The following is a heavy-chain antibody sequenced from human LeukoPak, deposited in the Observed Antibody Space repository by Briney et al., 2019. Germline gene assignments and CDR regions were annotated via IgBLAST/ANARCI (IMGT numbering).Heavy chain of an antibody. V-gene: IGHV3-23*01. J-gene: IGHJ4*02. CDR2: ISGSGGST. D-gene: IGHD5-18*01. CDR1: GFTFSSYA. CDR3: ARDRGGYSYGTHFDY. Sequence: PGGSLRLSCAASGFTFSSYAMSWVRQAPGKGLEWVSAISGSGGSTYYADSVKGRFTISRDNAKNSLYLQMNSLRAEDTAVYYCARDRGGYSYGTHFDYWGQGTLVTVSS.